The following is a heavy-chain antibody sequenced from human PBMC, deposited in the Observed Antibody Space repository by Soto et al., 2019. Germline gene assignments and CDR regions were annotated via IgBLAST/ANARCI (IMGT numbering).Heavy chain of an antibody. CDR1: GFALSDYY. V-gene: IGHV3-11*01. J-gene: IGHJ6*02. CDR2: ITSTATTI. CDR3: ARYLLPTFATEDYCYYGMDV. Sequence: QVQLVESGGGLVKPGGSLRLSCAGSGFALSDYYMNWIRQAPGKGLEWVADITSTATTIFYAYSVEGRFTISRDNAKKSVYLQMSSLTADDTAVYYCARYLLPTFATEDYCYYGMDVWGQGTTVTVSS. D-gene: IGHD3-10*02.